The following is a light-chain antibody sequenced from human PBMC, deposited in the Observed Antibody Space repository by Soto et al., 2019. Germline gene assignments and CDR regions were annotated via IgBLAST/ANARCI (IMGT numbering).Light chain of an antibody. Sequence: QSVLTQPPSVSGAPGQRVTISCTGSSSNIGAGYDVHWYQQLPGTAPKLLFYGNSNRPSGVPDRFSGSKSGTSASLAITGLQAEDEADYDCQSYDSSLSGSVFGGGTKLTVL. CDR3: QSYDSSLSGSV. J-gene: IGLJ2*01. CDR1: SSNIGAGYD. V-gene: IGLV1-40*01. CDR2: GNS.